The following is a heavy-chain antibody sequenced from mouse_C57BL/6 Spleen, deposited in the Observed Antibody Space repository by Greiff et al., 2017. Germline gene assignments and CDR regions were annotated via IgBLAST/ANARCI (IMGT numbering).Heavy chain of an antibody. CDR1: GFNIKDDY. CDR2: IDPENGDT. J-gene: IGHJ2*01. Sequence: EVQLQQSGAELVRPGASVKLSCTASGFNIKDDYMHWVKQRPEQGLEWIGWIDPENGDTEYASKFQGKATITADTSSNTAYLQLSSLTSEDTAVYYCTTFHYYGRSLDYWGQGTTLTVSS. V-gene: IGHV14-4*01. CDR3: TTFHYYGRSLDY. D-gene: IGHD1-1*01.